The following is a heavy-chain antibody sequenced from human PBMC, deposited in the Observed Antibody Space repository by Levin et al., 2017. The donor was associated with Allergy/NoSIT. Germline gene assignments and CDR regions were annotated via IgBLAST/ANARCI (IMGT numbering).Heavy chain of an antibody. V-gene: IGHV3-23*01. J-gene: IGHJ2*01. CDR2: ISGSGGST. D-gene: IGHD2-15*01. Sequence: GASVKVSCAASGFSFSSYAMSWVRQAPGKGLEWVSAISGSGGSTYYADSVKGRFTISRDNSKNTLYLQMNSLRAEDTAVYYCAKGGYCSGGSCPIDWYFDLWGRGTLVTVSS. CDR1: GFSFSSYA. CDR3: AKGGYCSGGSCPIDWYFDL.